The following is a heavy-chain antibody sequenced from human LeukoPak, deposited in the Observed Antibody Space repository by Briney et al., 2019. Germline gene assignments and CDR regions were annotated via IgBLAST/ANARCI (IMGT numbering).Heavy chain of an antibody. Sequence: GGSLRLSCAVYGFIFSQHTMSWVRQAPGKRLEWVSSISGSGDATRYADSVMGRFTISRDNAKNTLYLQMNSLRAEDTAVYYCAISGGAFDIWGQGTMVTVSS. CDR1: GFIFSQHT. D-gene: IGHD1-26*01. V-gene: IGHV3-23*01. CDR2: ISGSGDAT. J-gene: IGHJ3*02. CDR3: AISGGAFDI.